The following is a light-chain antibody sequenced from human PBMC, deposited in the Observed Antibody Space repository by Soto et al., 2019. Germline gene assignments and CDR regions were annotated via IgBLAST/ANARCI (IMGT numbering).Light chain of an antibody. CDR3: QQYDTYWT. J-gene: IGKJ1*01. V-gene: IGKV1-5*03. Sequence: DIQMTQSPSTLSASVGDRVIITCRASQSISSWLAWYQQKPGKAPKLLIYKASTLESGVPSRFSGSGSGTDFTLTISSLQPDDFATDYCQQYDTYWTFGQGTKVEIK. CDR2: KAS. CDR1: QSISSW.